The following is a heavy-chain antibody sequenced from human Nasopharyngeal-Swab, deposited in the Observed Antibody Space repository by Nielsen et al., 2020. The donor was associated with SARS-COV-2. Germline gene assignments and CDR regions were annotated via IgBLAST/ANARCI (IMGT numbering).Heavy chain of an antibody. J-gene: IGHJ3*02. CDR1: GYTLTELS. CDR3: ATDSRWYYGSGSYYLGAFDI. D-gene: IGHD3-10*01. V-gene: IGHV1-24*01. CDR2: FDPEDGET. Sequence: ASVKDSCKVSGYTLTELSMHWVRQAAGKGREGRGGFDPEDGETIYAQKFQGRVTMTEDTSTDTAYMELSSLRSEDTAVYYCATDSRWYYGSGSYYLGAFDIWGQGTMVTVSS.